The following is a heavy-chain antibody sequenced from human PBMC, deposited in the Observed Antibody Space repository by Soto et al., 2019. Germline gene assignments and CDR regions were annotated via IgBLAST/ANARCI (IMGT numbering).Heavy chain of an antibody. CDR1: GYTFTSYD. CDR2: MNPNSGNT. Sequence: QVQLVQSGAEVKKPGASVKVSCKASGYTFTSYDINWVRQATGQGLEWMGWMNPNSGNTGYAQKFQGRVTMTRNTSTSTAYMELSSLRSEDTAVYYCARGHCSSTSCYTGWYFDLWGRGTLVTVSS. J-gene: IGHJ2*01. D-gene: IGHD2-2*02. CDR3: ARGHCSSTSCYTGWYFDL. V-gene: IGHV1-8*01.